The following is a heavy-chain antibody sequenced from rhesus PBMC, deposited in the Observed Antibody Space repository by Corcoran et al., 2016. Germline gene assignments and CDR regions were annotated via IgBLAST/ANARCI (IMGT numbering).Heavy chain of an antibody. CDR2: SINKANGGTA. Sequence: EVRLVESGGGLVQPGGSLRLSWAASGFTFSDYYMSWVRQAPGEGPEWVGVSINKANGGTAENAASVKGRFTISRDDSKSIASLQMNSLKIEDTAVYYCARDGGWIQLQSHFDYWGQGALVTVSS. CDR3: ARDGGWIQLQSHFDY. V-gene: IGHV3-116*02. J-gene: IGHJ4*01. D-gene: IGHD5-12*01. CDR1: GFTFSDYY.